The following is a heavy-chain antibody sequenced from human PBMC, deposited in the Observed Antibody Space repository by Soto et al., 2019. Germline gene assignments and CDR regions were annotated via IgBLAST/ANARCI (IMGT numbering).Heavy chain of an antibody. J-gene: IGHJ6*02. CDR2: INHSGST. V-gene: IGHV4-34*01. D-gene: IGHD6-13*01. CDR1: GGSFSGYY. CDR3: ASDRSGYSSSWYDYYYGMDV. Sequence: ETLSLTCAVYGGSFSGYYWSWIRQPPGKGLEWIGEINHSGSTNYNPSLKSRVTISVDTSKNQFSLKLSSVTAADTAVYYCASDRSGYSSSWYDYYYGMDVWGQGTTVTVSS.